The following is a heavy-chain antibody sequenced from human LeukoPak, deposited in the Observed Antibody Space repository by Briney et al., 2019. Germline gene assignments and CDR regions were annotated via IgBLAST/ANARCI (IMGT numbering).Heavy chain of an antibody. CDR1: GFTFGDYA. CDR3: AKVLTRSGWFYYDC. J-gene: IGHJ4*02. Sequence: GGSLKLSCAASGFTFGDYAMNWVRQLPGKGLEWVSLIGADGSRPDYAASVKGRFTISRDNTKDSLYLEMNSLKTEDTALYYCAKVLTRSGWFYYDCWGQGTPVTASA. D-gene: IGHD6-19*01. CDR2: IGADGSRP. V-gene: IGHV3-43*02.